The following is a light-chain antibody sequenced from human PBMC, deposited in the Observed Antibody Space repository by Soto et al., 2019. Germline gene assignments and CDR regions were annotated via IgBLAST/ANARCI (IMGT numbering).Light chain of an antibody. V-gene: IGKV3-20*01. CDR1: QSVSSSY. J-gene: IGKJ1*01. CDR2: GAS. CDR3: QHYRSSPWT. Sequence: EIVLTQSPGTLSLSPGERATLSCRASQSVSSSYLAWYQQKPGQAPRLLIYGASSRATGIPDRFSGSGSGTAFTLTISTLEPEDFSVSYCQHYRSSPWTFGQGTKVDIK.